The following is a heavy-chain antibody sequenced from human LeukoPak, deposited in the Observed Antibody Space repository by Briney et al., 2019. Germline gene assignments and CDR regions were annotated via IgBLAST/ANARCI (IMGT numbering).Heavy chain of an antibody. CDR3: ARDQNEYYYDSSGYSL. J-gene: IGHJ4*02. Sequence: GGSLRLSCAASGFTFSGYGMHWVRQAPGKGLEWVAVISYDGHNEYYADSVKGRFTISRDNSKNTVLLQMNSLRVEDTAVYYCARDQNEYYYDSSGYSLWGQGTLVTISS. CDR2: ISYDGHNE. D-gene: IGHD3-22*01. CDR1: GFTFSGYG. V-gene: IGHV3-30*03.